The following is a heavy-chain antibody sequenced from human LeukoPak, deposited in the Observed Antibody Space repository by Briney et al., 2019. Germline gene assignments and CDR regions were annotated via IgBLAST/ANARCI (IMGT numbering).Heavy chain of an antibody. CDR3: AKSLRYCSGGSCYGGFDY. CDR1: GFTFSSYA. Sequence: RPGGSLRLSCAASGFTFSSYAMSWVRQAPGKGLEWVSAISGSGGSTYYADSVKGRFTISRDNSKNTLYLQMNSLRAEDTAVYYCAKSLRYCSGGSCYGGFDYWGQGTLVTVSS. D-gene: IGHD2-15*01. CDR2: ISGSGGST. J-gene: IGHJ4*02. V-gene: IGHV3-23*01.